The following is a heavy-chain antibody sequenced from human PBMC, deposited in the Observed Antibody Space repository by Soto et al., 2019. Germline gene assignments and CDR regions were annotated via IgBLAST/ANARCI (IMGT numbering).Heavy chain of an antibody. CDR2: ISDYNGNT. Sequence: QVQLVQSGAEVKKPGASVKVSCKASGYTFTSYGISWVRQAPGQGLEWMGWISDYNGNTNYAQKLQGRVTMTTDTSTSTAYMELRSLRSDDTAVYYCARDPNRVYDFWSGYYYYGMDVWGQGTTVTVSS. D-gene: IGHD3-3*01. CDR3: ARDPNRVYDFWSGYYYYGMDV. J-gene: IGHJ6*02. CDR1: GYTFTSYG. V-gene: IGHV1-18*01.